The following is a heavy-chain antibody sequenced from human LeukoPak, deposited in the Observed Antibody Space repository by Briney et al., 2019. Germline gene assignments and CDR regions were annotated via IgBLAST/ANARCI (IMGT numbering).Heavy chain of an antibody. V-gene: IGHV4-61*01. CDR3: ARGQIYSVSYYYFDG. CDR2: IFYSGST. J-gene: IGHJ4*02. Sequence: SETLSLTCTVSGGSVSSNNYFWSWIRQPPGKGLEWIGYIFYSGSTNYNPSLKSRVTISVDTSKNQFSLRLSSVTAADTAVYYCARGQIYSVSYYYFDGWGQGTLVTVSS. D-gene: IGHD1-26*01. CDR1: GGSVSSNNYF.